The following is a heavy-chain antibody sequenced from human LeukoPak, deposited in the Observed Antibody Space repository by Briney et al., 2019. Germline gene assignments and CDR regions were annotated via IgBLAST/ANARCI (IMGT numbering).Heavy chain of an antibody. V-gene: IGHV3-20*04. J-gene: IGHJ3*02. D-gene: IGHD1-26*01. CDR2: INWNGGST. CDR1: GFTFTSYS. CDR3: ARDLESGSYLGAFDI. Sequence: GGSLRLSCAASGFTFTSYSMNWVRQAPGKGLEWVSGINWNGGSTGYADSVKGRFTISRDNAKNSLYLQMNSLRAEDTALYYCARDLESGSYLGAFDIRGQGTMVTVSS.